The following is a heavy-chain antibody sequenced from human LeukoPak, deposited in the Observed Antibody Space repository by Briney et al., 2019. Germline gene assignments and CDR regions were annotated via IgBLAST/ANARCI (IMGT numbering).Heavy chain of an antibody. CDR1: GFTFGNYA. V-gene: IGHV3-64D*06. J-gene: IGHJ4*02. Sequence: PGGSLRLSCSASGFTFGNYAMHWVRQAPGKGLQYVSAITTDGGSTYYADSVKGRFITSRDNSKNTLYLQMSTLRTDDTAVYYCVRRMVTARGPFDYWGQGTLVTVSS. CDR2: ITTDGGST. D-gene: IGHD2-21*02. CDR3: VRRMVTARGPFDY.